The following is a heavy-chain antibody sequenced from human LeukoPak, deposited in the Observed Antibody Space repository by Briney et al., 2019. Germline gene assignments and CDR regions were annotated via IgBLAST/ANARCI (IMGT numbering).Heavy chain of an antibody. Sequence: QSGGSLRLSCATSGFTFNSYAMSWVRQAPGKGLEWVSAISGSGGSTYYADSVKGRFTISRDNSKNTLYLQMNSLRAEDTAVYYCAKDSRIAAAGVFDYWGQGTLVTVSS. CDR3: AKDSRIAAAGVFDY. V-gene: IGHV3-23*01. D-gene: IGHD6-13*01. CDR2: ISGSGGST. CDR1: GFTFNSYA. J-gene: IGHJ4*02.